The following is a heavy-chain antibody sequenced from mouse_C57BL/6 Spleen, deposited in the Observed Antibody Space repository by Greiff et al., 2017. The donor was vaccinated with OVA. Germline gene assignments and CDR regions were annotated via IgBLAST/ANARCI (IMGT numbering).Heavy chain of an antibody. J-gene: IGHJ1*03. D-gene: IGHD1-1*01. Sequence: VQLQQSGAELVRPGASVKLSCTASGFNIKDYYMHWVKQRPEQGLEWIGRIDPEDGDTEYAPKFQGKATMTADTSSNTAYLQLSSLTSEDTAVYYCTSPYYYGSSPLGYFDVWGTGTTVNVSS. CDR3: TSPYYYGSSPLGYFDV. CDR2: IDPEDGDT. V-gene: IGHV14-1*01. CDR1: GFNIKDYY.